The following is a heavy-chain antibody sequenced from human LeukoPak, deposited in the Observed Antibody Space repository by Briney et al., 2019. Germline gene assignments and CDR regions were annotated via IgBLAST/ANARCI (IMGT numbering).Heavy chain of an antibody. D-gene: IGHD4-23*01. J-gene: IGHJ4*02. CDR2: GHYSGNT. CDR1: GGSINSYY. V-gene: IGHV4-59*12. Sequence: PSETLSLTCTVSGGSINSYYWSWLRQPPGKGLEWLGYGHYSGNTNYNPSLKSRVTISVDTSKNQFSLKLSSVTAADTAVYYCATRNYGGNSEYFDFWGQGALVTVSS. CDR3: ATRNYGGNSEYFDF.